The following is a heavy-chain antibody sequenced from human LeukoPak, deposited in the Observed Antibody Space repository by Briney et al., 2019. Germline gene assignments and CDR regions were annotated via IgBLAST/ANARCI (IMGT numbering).Heavy chain of an antibody. J-gene: IGHJ4*02. CDR3: AKDFLVGALD. CDR2: INQDGSEK. Sequence: GGSLRLSCAASGFTFSSYWMNWVRQAPGKGLEWVASINQDGSEKYYLDSVKGRFTISRDNAKNSLYLQMNSLRDEDTAVYSCAKDFLVGALDWGQGTLVTVSS. CDR1: GFTFSSYW. V-gene: IGHV3-7*01. D-gene: IGHD1-26*01.